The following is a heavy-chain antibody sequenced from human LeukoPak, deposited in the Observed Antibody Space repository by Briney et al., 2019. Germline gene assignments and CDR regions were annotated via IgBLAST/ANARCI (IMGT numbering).Heavy chain of an antibody. V-gene: IGHV4-61*02. Sequence: SQTLSLTCTVPGGSISSGSYYWSWIRQPAGKGLEWIGRIYTSGSTNYNPSLKSRVTMSVDTSKNQFSLKLSSVTAADTAVYYCARGKLWLPLDVWGKGTTVTVSS. D-gene: IGHD5-18*01. J-gene: IGHJ6*04. CDR2: IYTSGST. CDR3: ARGKLWLPLDV. CDR1: GGSISSGSYY.